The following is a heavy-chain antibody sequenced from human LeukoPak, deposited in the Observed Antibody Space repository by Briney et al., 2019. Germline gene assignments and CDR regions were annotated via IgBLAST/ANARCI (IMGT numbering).Heavy chain of an antibody. CDR1: DGSISSYY. CDR2: IHYSGST. Sequence: SETLSLTCTISDGSISSYYWNWIRQSPGKGLEWIGHIHYSGSTHYNPSLQSRVSISIDTSKNHFSLNLRSVTAVDTAVYYCASSYSSGLLDYWGQGTLVTVSS. CDR3: ASSYSSGLLDY. J-gene: IGHJ4*02. D-gene: IGHD6-19*01. V-gene: IGHV4-59*01.